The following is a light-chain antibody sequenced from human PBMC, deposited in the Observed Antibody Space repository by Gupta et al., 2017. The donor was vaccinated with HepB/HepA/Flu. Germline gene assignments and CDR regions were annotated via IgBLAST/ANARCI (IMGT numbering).Light chain of an antibody. V-gene: IGKV1-39*01. J-gene: IGKJ3*01. CDR1: QSISSY. Sequence: DIHMTQSPSSLSASVVDRVTITCRASQSISSYLNWYQQKPGKAPKLLIYAASRLHTGVPSRFSGSGSETDFTLTISRRQPEDFAIYYCQQRDSTPFTFGHGTKVDIK. CDR3: QQRDSTPFT. CDR2: AAS.